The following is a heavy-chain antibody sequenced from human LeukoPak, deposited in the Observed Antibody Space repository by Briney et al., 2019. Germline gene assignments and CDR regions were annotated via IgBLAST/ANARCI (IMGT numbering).Heavy chain of an antibody. CDR2: IKEDGSEK. Sequence: GGSLRLSCVASGFTFSNYWMAWVRQAPGKGLEWVANIKEDGSEKYYLDSVEGRFTISRDNAKSALYLQMSSLRAEDTAVYYCAGRIFDLWGQGTMVTVSS. J-gene: IGHJ3*01. CDR3: AGRIFDL. V-gene: IGHV3-7*01. CDR1: GFTFSNYW.